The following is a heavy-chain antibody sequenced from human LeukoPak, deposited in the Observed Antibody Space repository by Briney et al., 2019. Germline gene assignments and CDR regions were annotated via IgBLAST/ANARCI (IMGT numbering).Heavy chain of an antibody. CDR1: GGSISYYY. Sequence: SETLSLTCTVSGGSISYYYWSWIRQSPGKGLEWIGYIYYSGTTNYNPSLKSRVTISVDTSKNQFSLQLRSVTAADTAEYYCAREDPQTTVPEGMDVWGQGTTVTVSS. J-gene: IGHJ6*02. CDR3: AREDPQTTVPEGMDV. CDR2: IYYSGTT. D-gene: IGHD4-17*01. V-gene: IGHV4-59*01.